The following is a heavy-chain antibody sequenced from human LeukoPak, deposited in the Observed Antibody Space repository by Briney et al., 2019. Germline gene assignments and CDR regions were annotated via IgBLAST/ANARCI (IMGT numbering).Heavy chain of an antibody. CDR2: IIPIFGTA. V-gene: IGHV1-69*13. Sequence: ASVKVSCKASGGTFSSYAISWVRQAPGQGLEWMGGIIPIFGTANYAQKFQGRVTITADESTSTAYMELSSLRSEDTAVYYCARDEAHMVRGASFDIWGQGTMVTVSS. CDR1: GGTFSSYA. CDR3: ARDEAHMVRGASFDI. D-gene: IGHD3-10*01. J-gene: IGHJ3*02.